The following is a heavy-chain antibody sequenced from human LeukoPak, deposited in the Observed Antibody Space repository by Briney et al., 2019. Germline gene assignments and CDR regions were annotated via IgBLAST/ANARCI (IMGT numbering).Heavy chain of an antibody. J-gene: IGHJ4*02. V-gene: IGHV3-15*01. CDR2: IKGTSDGAAT. CDR1: GFSFPNAW. CDR3: ARSSGSYITLDY. D-gene: IGHD1-26*01. Sequence: GGSLRLSCATFGFSFPNAWLSWVRQAPGKGLEWVGRIKGTSDGAATDYAAPVKGRFTISKDDSKKTMYLQMNSLRAEDTAVYYCARSSGSYITLDYWGQGTLVTVSS.